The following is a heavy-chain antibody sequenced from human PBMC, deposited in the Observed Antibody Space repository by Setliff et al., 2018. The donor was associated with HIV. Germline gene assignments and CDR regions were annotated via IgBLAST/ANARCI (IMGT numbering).Heavy chain of an antibody. Sequence: GASVKVSCKAYGYIFSDYYIHWVRQAPGQGLEWMGRINPNSGGTSYAQKFQGRVTMTRDTSISTAYMDVSRLRSDDTAVYYCAKSSADYGDYFSFDYWGQGTLVTVSS. CDR1: GYIFSDYY. CDR2: INPNSGGT. D-gene: IGHD4-17*01. CDR3: AKSSADYGDYFSFDY. J-gene: IGHJ4*02. V-gene: IGHV1-2*06.